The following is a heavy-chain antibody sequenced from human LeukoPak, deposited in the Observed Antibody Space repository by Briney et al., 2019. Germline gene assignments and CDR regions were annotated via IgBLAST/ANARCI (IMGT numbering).Heavy chain of an antibody. V-gene: IGHV4-59*08. J-gene: IGHJ6*02. CDR3: AGQGYCSSTSCYPSYYYGMDV. D-gene: IGHD2-2*01. CDR1: GGSISSYY. CDR2: IYYSGST. Sequence: SETLSLTCTVSGGSISSYYWSWIRQPPGKGLEWIGYIYYSGSTNYNPSLKSRVTISVDTSKNQFSLKLSSVTAADTAVYYCAGQGYCSSTSCYPSYYYGMDVWGQGTTVTVSS.